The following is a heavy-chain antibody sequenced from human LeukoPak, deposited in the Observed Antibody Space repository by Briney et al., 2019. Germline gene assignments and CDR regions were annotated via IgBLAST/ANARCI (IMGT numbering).Heavy chain of an antibody. V-gene: IGHV5-51*01. CDR1: GYSFTSDW. J-gene: IGHJ4*02. CDR3: ARRDTRWYFFDY. CDR2: IYPGDPDT. D-gene: IGHD2-15*01. Sequence: GESLKISCMGSGYSFTSDWIAWVRQMPGKGLELMGIIYPGDPDTRYSPSFQGQVTISADKSITTAYLQWSSLKASDTAMYYCARRDTRWYFFDYWGQGTLVTVSS.